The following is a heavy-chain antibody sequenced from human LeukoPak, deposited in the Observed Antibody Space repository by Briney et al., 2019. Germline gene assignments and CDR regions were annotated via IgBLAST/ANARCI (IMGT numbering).Heavy chain of an antibody. D-gene: IGHD3-10*01. V-gene: IGHV1-8*02. CDR3: ARGGDGSGSYYGSYYFDY. CDR2: MNPNSGNT. CDR1: GYTFTSYD. J-gene: IGHJ4*02. Sequence: GASVKVCCKASGYTFTSYDINWVRQATGQGLEWMGWMNPNSGNTGYAQKFQGRVTMTRNTSISTAYMELSSLRSEDTAVYYCARGGDGSGSYYGSYYFDYWGQGTLVTVSS.